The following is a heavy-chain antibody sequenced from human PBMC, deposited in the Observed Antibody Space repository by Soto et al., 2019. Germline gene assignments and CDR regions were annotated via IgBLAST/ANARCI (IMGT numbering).Heavy chain of an antibody. J-gene: IGHJ6*02. V-gene: IGHV1-8*01. CDR1: GYTFTSYD. D-gene: IGHD3-9*01. Sequence: QVQLVQSGAEVKKPGASVKVSCKASGYTFTSYDINWVRQATGQGLEWMGWMNPNSGNTGYAQKFQGRVTMTRNTSISKAYMELSSLRSEDTAVYYCARVHHRYFDWLSSGRPRYYYYGMDVWGQGTTVTVSS. CDR2: MNPNSGNT. CDR3: ARVHHRYFDWLSSGRPRYYYYGMDV.